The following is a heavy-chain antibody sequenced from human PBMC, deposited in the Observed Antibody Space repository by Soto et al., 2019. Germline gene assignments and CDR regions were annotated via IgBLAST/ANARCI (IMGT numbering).Heavy chain of an antibody. CDR3: ARDFVTIFGVVTLAFDY. J-gene: IGHJ4*02. D-gene: IGHD3-3*01. CDR2: MNPNSGNT. Sequence: ASVKVSCKASGYTFTSYDINWVRQATGQGLEWMGWMNPNSGNTGYAQKFQGRVTMTRNTSISTAYMELSSLRSEDTAVYYCARDFVTIFGVVTLAFDYWGQGTLVTVYS. CDR1: GYTFTSYD. V-gene: IGHV1-8*01.